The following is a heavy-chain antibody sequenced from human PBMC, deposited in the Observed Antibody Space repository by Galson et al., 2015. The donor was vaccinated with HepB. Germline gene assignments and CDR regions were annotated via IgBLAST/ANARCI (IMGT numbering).Heavy chain of an antibody. CDR3: ARLGDFSGYSSR. J-gene: IGHJ4*02. V-gene: IGHV3-73*01. D-gene: IGHD6-13*01. CDR2: IKSKANNYAT. Sequence: SLRLSCAASGFTFSGSAIHWVRQASGKGPEWVGRIKSKANNYATSYVPPLKGRFTISRDDSKNLAYLHMKSLKTEDTAVYYCARLGDFSGYSSRWGQGTLVTVSS. CDR1: GFTFSGSA.